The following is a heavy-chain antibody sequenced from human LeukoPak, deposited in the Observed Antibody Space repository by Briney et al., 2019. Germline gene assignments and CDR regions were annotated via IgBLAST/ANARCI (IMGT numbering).Heavy chain of an antibody. V-gene: IGHV4-59*01. D-gene: IGHD6-19*01. CDR3: ARGYTSGWTYGMAV. J-gene: IGHJ6*02. CDR2: TYYNGST. CDR1: GFTFSSYA. Sequence: TGGSLRLSCAGSGFTFSSYAMSWIRQPPGKGLEWIGHTYYNGSTNYNPSLKSRVTISVDTSKNQFSLRLSSVTPADTAVYYCARGYTSGWTYGMAVWGQGTTVTVSS.